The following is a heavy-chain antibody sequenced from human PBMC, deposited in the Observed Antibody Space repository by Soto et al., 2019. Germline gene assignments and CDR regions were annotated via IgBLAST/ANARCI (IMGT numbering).Heavy chain of an antibody. CDR3: ARASSHYCGGDCYFDY. D-gene: IGHD2-21*02. J-gene: IGHJ4*02. V-gene: IGHV1-3*01. Sequence: ASVQVSCKASGYTFTSYAMHWVRQAPGQRLEWMGWINAGNGNTKYSQKFQGRVTITRDTSASTAYMELSSLRSEDTAVYYCARASSHYCGGDCYFDYWGQGTLVTVSS. CDR1: GYTFTSYA. CDR2: INAGNGNT.